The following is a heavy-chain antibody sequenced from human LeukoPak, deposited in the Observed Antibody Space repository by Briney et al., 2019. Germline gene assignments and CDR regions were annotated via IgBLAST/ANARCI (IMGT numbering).Heavy chain of an antibody. CDR2: IKSDEITI. J-gene: IGHJ4*02. D-gene: IGHD6-19*01. V-gene: IGHV3-74*01. CDR3: ARDGDSSGWYKYFDY. CDR1: GFTFSNYM. Sequence: PGGSLRLSCAASGFTFSNYMMHWVRHAPGKGLVWVSRIKSDEITITYADSVKGRFTISRDNAKNSLYLQMNSLRAEDTAVYYCARDGDSSGWYKYFDYWGQGTLVTVSS.